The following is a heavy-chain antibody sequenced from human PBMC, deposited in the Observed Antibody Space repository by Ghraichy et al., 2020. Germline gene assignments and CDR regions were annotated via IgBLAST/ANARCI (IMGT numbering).Heavy chain of an antibody. CDR1: GYTFTNYG. Sequence: ASVKVSCKASGYTFTNYGIGWVRQAPGQGLEWMGWISGYNGYTYYAQNIQGRVTMTTDTSTTTAYMELRSLESDDTAVYSCARALSGSGSYYYPYYGMDVWGQGTTVTVSS. D-gene: IGHD3-10*01. CDR3: ARALSGSGSYYYPYYGMDV. J-gene: IGHJ6*02. CDR2: ISGYNGYT. V-gene: IGHV1-18*01.